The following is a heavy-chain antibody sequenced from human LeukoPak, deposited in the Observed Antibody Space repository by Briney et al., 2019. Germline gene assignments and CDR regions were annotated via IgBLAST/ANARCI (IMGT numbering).Heavy chain of an antibody. CDR3: AKDAQRAFAYSNSLEH. D-gene: IGHD4-11*01. CDR1: GFTFSHFG. CDR2: IWSDATNE. Sequence: PGGSLRLSCESSGFTFSHFGMHWVRQAPGKGLEWVAVIWSDATNEYYADSVKGRFTISRDNFKNTVSLQMNRLRAEDTAVYYCAKDAQRAFAYSNSLEHWGQGSLVTVSS. J-gene: IGHJ4*02. V-gene: IGHV3-33*06.